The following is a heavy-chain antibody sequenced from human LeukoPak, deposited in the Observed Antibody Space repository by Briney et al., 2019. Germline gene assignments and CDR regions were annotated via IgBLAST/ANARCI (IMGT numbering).Heavy chain of an antibody. CDR2: MNPNSGNT. CDR1: GYTFTSYD. Sequence: ASVKVSCKASGYTFTSYDINWVRQATGQGLKWMGWMNPNSGNTGYAQKFQGRVTMTRNTSISTAYMELSSLRSEDTAVYYCARGRFSSGWLLGAFDIWGQGTMVTVSS. D-gene: IGHD6-19*01. V-gene: IGHV1-8*01. J-gene: IGHJ3*02. CDR3: ARGRFSSGWLLGAFDI.